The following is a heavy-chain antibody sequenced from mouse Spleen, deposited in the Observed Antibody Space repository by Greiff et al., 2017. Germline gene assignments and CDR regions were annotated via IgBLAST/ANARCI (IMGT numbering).Heavy chain of an antibody. CDR1: GFTFSDYG. J-gene: IGHJ3*01. CDR3: ARDYYYGSSPGFAY. D-gene: IGHD1-1*01. Sequence: EVMLVESGGGLVKPGGSLKLSCAASGFTFSDYGMHWVRQAPEKGLEWVAYISSGSSTIYYADTVKGRFTISRDNAKNTLFLQMTSLRSEDTAMYYCARDYYYGSSPGFAYWGQGTLVTVSA. CDR2: ISSGSSTI. V-gene: IGHV5-17*01.